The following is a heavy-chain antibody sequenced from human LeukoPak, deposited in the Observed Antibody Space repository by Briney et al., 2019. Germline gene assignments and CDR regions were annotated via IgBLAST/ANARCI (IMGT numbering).Heavy chain of an antibody. CDR1: GFTLSTYD. J-gene: IGHJ4*02. D-gene: IGHD4-17*01. Sequence: GALILSCAASGFTLSTYDMYWVRQLTGKGLEWVSVIGSTGDTSYLGSVKGRFIVSRDNAKNSLHLHMNNLRPGDSGVYYCARVDNGFDYWGQGTLVIVSS. V-gene: IGHV3-13*01. CDR2: IGSTGDT. CDR3: ARVDNGFDY.